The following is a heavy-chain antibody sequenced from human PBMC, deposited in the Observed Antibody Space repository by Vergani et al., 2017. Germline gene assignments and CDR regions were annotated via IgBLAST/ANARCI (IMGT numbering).Heavy chain of an antibody. Sequence: QVQLVQSGAEVKKPGSSVKVSCKASGGTFSSYAISWVRQAPGQGLEWMGIINPSGGSTSYAQKFQGRVTMTRDTSTSTVYMELSSLRSEDTAVYYCASGSGSYYLNYWGQGTLVTVSS. CDR1: GGTFSSYA. J-gene: IGHJ4*02. V-gene: IGHV1-46*03. CDR3: ASGSGSYYLNY. D-gene: IGHD3-10*01. CDR2: INPSGGST.